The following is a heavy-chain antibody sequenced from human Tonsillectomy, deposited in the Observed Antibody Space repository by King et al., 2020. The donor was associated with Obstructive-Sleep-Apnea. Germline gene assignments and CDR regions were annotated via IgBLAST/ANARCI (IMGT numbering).Heavy chain of an antibody. CDR1: GFTFDDYA. CDR3: AKELSMARGTAYDY. V-gene: IGHV3-9*01. Sequence: DVQLVESGGGLVQPGRSLRLSCAASGFTFDDYAIHWVRQAPGKGLEWVSGISWNSGSIAYAESVKGRFTISRDNARNSLYLQMNSLRAEDTALYYCAKELSMARGTAYDYWGQGTLVTVSS. J-gene: IGHJ4*02. D-gene: IGHD3-10*01. CDR2: ISWNSGSI.